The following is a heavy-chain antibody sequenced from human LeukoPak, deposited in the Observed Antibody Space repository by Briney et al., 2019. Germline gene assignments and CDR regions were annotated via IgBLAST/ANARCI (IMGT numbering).Heavy chain of an antibody. J-gene: IGHJ4*02. D-gene: IGHD5-18*01. CDR2: MNPNSGNT. Sequence: GASVKVSCKASGYTFTSYDINWVRQATGQGLEWMGWMNPNSGNTGYAQKFQGRVTMTTDTSTSTAYMELRSLRSDDTAVYYCARVDEYSYGLTDYWGQGTLVTVSS. CDR3: ARVDEYSYGLTDY. CDR1: GYTFTSYD. V-gene: IGHV1-8*01.